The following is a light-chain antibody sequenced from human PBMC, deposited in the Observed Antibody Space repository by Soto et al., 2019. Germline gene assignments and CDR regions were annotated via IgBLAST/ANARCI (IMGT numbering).Light chain of an antibody. CDR1: QSLSRN. J-gene: IGKJ3*01. CDR2: GAS. Sequence: EILMTQSPATLSASPGERATLSCRASQSLSRNLAWYQQKPGQAPRLLIYGASTRASGIPARFSGVGSGTEFTLTISSLQSEDFALSYCQRYNDWPPAFTFGPGTKVDL. CDR3: QRYNDWPPAFT. V-gene: IGKV3-15*01.